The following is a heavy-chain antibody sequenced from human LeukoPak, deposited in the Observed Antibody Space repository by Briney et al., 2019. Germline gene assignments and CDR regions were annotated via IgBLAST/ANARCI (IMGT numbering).Heavy chain of an antibody. CDR3: ARVARERGSYYDILTGYGVFDY. CDR1: GYTFTSYA. V-gene: IGHV1-18*01. D-gene: IGHD3-9*01. CDR2: ISAYNGNT. Sequence: ASVRVSCKASGYTFTSYAMHWVRQAPGQGLEWMGWISAYNGNTNYAQKLQGRVTMTTDTSTSTAYMELRSLRSDDTAVYYCARVARERGSYYDILTGYGVFDYWGQGTLVTVSS. J-gene: IGHJ4*02.